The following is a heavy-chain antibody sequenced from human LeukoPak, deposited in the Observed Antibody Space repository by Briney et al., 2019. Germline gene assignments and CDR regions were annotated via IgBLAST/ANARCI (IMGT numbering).Heavy chain of an antibody. D-gene: IGHD3-22*01. V-gene: IGHV3-23*01. CDR1: GFTFHSYA. CDR3: PKAVGSSGYFSRDAFDI. J-gene: IGHJ3*02. CDR2: ISASGDRT. Sequence: PGGSLRLSCAASGFTFHSYAMSWVRQAPGRGLEWVSAISASGDRTYYADSVKGRFTISRDNSKNTLYLQMNSLRAEDTAIYYCPKAVGSSGYFSRDAFDIWGQGTMVTVSS.